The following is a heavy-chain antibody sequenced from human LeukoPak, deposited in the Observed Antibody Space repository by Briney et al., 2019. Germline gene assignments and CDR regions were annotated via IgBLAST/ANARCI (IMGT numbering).Heavy chain of an antibody. CDR1: GFTFSSYA. Sequence: GGSLRLSCAASGFTFSSYAMSWVRQAPGKGLEWVSAISGSGGSTYYADSVKGRFTISRDNSKNTLYLQMNSLRAEDTAVYYCAKASRITIFGVVIKSVSPDYYFDYWGQGTLVTVSS. J-gene: IGHJ4*02. CDR2: ISGSGGST. V-gene: IGHV3-23*01. D-gene: IGHD3-3*01. CDR3: AKASRITIFGVVIKSVSPDYYFDY.